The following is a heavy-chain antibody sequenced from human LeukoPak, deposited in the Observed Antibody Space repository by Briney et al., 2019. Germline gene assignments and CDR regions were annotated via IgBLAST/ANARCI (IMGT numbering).Heavy chain of an antibody. CDR1: GGSISSYY. CDR2: IYYSGST. J-gene: IGHJ5*02. Sequence: PSETLSLTCTVSGGSISSYYWSWIRQPPGKGLEWIGYIYYSGSTNYYPSLRIRVTISVDTSRNQFTLKRSAGAAADTAVYNCACIAEAGTGCFDPWGQGTPVTVSS. CDR3: ACIAEAGTGCFDP. D-gene: IGHD6-13*01. V-gene: IGHV4-59*01.